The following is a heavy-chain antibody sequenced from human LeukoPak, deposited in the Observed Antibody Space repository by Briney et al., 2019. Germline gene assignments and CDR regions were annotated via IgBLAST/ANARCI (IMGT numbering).Heavy chain of an antibody. D-gene: IGHD7-27*01. CDR2: IYYSGST. CDR1: GGSISSSSYY. V-gene: IGHV4-39*07. J-gene: IGHJ5*02. Sequence: SETLSLTCTVSGGSISSSSYYWGWIRQPPGKGLEWIGSIYYSGSTYYNPSLKSRVTISVDTSKNQFSLKLSSVTAADTAVYYCARVRSSFLGPIRPKLGWFDPWGQGTLVTVSS. CDR3: ARVRSSFLGPIRPKLGWFDP.